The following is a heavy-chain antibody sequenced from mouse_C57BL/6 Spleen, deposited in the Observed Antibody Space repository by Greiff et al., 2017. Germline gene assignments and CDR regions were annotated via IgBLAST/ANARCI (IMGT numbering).Heavy chain of an antibody. CDR2: IYPGDGDT. Sequence: QVQLKESGAELVKPGASVKISCKASGYAFSSYWMNWVKQRPGKGLEWIGQIYPGDGDTNYNGKFKGKATLTADKSSSTAYMQLSSLTSEDSAVYFCARWLDDGLPVVWGTGTTVTVSS. CDR1: GYAFSSYW. J-gene: IGHJ1*03. V-gene: IGHV1-80*01. CDR3: ARWLDDGLPVV. D-gene: IGHD2-3*01.